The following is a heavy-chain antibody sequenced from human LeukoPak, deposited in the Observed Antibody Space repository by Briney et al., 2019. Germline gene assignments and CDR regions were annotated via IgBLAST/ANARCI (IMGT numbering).Heavy chain of an antibody. Sequence: GGSLRPSCAASGFTFSSYAMSWVRQAPGKGLEWVSAISASVGNTYYADSVKGRFTISRDNSKNTLYLQMNSLRAEDTAVYYCAKRGGVVDILTGWGDYAFDIWGQGTMVTVSS. CDR3: AKRGGVVDILTGWGDYAFDI. CDR1: GFTFSSYA. V-gene: IGHV3-23*01. J-gene: IGHJ3*02. D-gene: IGHD3-9*01. CDR2: ISASVGNT.